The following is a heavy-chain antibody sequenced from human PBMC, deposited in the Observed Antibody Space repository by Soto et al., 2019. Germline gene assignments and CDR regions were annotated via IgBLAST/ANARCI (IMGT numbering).Heavy chain of an antibody. Sequence: SETLSLTCTVSGGSISSYYWSWIRQPPGKGLEWIGYIYYSGSTNYNPSLKSRVTISVDTSKNQFSLKLSSVTAADTAVYYCAREYIAARSELHYFDYWGQGALVTVSS. CDR1: GGSISSYY. V-gene: IGHV4-59*01. D-gene: IGHD6-6*01. CDR2: IYYSGST. J-gene: IGHJ4*02. CDR3: AREYIAARSELHYFDY.